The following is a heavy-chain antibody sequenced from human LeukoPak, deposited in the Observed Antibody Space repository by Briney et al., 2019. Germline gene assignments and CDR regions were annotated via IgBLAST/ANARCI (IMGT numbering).Heavy chain of an antibody. V-gene: IGHV1-8*02. Sequence: GASVKVSCKASGYTFTDYDINWVRQATGQGLEWMGWMDPNRGNTGYAQKFQGRITMTRNTSISTAYMELSSLSSDDTAVYYCARDRVTVLDYWGQGTLVTVSS. J-gene: IGHJ4*02. CDR1: GYTFTDYD. CDR2: MDPNRGNT. D-gene: IGHD3-10*01. CDR3: ARDRVTVLDY.